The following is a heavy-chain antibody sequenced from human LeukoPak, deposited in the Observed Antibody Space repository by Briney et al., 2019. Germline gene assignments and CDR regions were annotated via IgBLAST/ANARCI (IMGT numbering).Heavy chain of an antibody. CDR3: ARAHIVVVPAAISGWFDP. CDR2: IIPILGIA. J-gene: IGHJ5*02. D-gene: IGHD2-2*02. V-gene: IGHV1-69*04. Sequence: SVKVSCKASGGTFSSYAISWVRQAPGQGLEWMGRIIPILGIANYAQKFQGRVTMTRDTSTSTVYMELSSLRSEDTAVYYCARAHIVVVPAAISGWFDPWGQGTLVTVSS. CDR1: GGTFSSYA.